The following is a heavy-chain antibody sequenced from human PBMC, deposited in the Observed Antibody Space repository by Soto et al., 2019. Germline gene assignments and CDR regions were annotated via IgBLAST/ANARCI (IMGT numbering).Heavy chain of an antibody. V-gene: IGHV4-39*01. CDR3: ARLEGLATISYYFDF. CDR2: IYYRGNA. D-gene: IGHD5-12*01. Sequence: SETLSLTCTVSGGSISSGGYYWSWIRQHPGKGLEWIGHIYYRGNAYYNPSLQTRVTISLDTSKNQFSLKLNSVTAADSAVYFCARLEGLATISYYFDFWGPGALVTVSS. J-gene: IGHJ4*02. CDR1: GGSISSGGYY.